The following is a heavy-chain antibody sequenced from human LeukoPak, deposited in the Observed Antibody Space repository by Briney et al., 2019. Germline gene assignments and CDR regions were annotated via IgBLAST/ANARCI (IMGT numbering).Heavy chain of an antibody. Sequence: GGSLRLSCAASGFTFGSYSMNWVRQAPGKGLEWVSYISSSGSTIYYADSVKGRFTISRDNAKNSLYLQMNSLRAEDTAVYYCAGAGSGSYLFDYWGQGTLVTVSS. CDR1: GFTFGSYS. J-gene: IGHJ4*02. V-gene: IGHV3-48*04. CDR3: AGAGSGSYLFDY. CDR2: ISSSGSTI. D-gene: IGHD3-10*01.